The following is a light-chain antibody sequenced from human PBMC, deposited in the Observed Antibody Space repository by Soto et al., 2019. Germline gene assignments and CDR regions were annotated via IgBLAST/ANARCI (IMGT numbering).Light chain of an antibody. CDR3: AAWDDSLNVWV. V-gene: IGLV1-40*01. CDR1: SSNIGAGYD. CDR2: GNI. J-gene: IGLJ3*02. Sequence: QSVLTQPPSVSGAPGQRVTISCTGSSSNIGAGYDVHWYQQRPGTAPKLLIFGNINRPSGVPDRFSGSKSGTSASLAISGLQSEDEADYYCAAWDDSLNVWVFGGGTKVTVL.